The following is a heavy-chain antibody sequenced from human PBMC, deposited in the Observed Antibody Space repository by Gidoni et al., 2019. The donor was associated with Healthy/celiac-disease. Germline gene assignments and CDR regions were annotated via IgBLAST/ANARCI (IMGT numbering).Heavy chain of an antibody. J-gene: IGHJ6*02. CDR2: IYHGDSDT. V-gene: IGHV5-51*01. D-gene: IGHD2-15*01. CDR1: GYSFTSYW. Sequence: EVQLVQSGAEVKKPGESLKISCTGSGYSFTSYWIGWVRQMPGKGLEWMGIIYHGDSDTRYSPSFQGQVTISADKSISTAYLQWSSLKASDTAMYYCARANCSGGSCWPNYYYYGMDVWGQGTTVTVSS. CDR3: ARANCSGGSCWPNYYYYGMDV.